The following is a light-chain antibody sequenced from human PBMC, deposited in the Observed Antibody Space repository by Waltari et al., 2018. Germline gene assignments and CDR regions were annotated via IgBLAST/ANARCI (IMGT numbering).Light chain of an antibody. CDR2: DTS. V-gene: IGLV7-46*01. J-gene: IGLJ3*02. CDR1: TRAVPSGHY. CDR3: LLSYSGASWV. Sequence: QAVVTQEPSLTVSPGGTVTLTCGSSTRAVPSGHYPYWFQQKPGQAPRTLIYDTSNKHSWTPARFSGSLLGGKAALTLSGAQPEDEAEYYCLLSYSGASWVFGGGTKLTVL.